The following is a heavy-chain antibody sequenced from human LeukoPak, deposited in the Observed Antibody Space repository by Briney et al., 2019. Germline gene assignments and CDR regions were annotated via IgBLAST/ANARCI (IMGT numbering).Heavy chain of an antibody. J-gene: IGHJ4*02. Sequence: SETLSLTCTVSGDSINNYYWSWIRQPPGKGLEWIGYISTSGSTNSNPSLKSRVTMSLDTSKRQFSLKLSSVTAADTAVYYCARHGGDYVFDYWGRGTLVTVSS. D-gene: IGHD4-17*01. V-gene: IGHV4-59*08. CDR1: GDSINNYY. CDR3: ARHGGDYVFDY. CDR2: ISTSGST.